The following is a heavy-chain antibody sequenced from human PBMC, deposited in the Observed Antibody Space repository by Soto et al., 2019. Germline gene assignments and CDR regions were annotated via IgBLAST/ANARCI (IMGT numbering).Heavy chain of an antibody. V-gene: IGHV3-53*01. Sequence: PXGSLRLSCAASGFTVSSNYMSWVRQAPGKGLEWVSVISSGGTTYYADSVKGRFTISRDNSKNTLYLQMNSLRAEDTAVYYCVRDTCSGGSCYSGYYGMDVWGQGTTVTVSS. CDR3: VRDTCSGGSCYSGYYGMDV. J-gene: IGHJ6*02. CDR1: GFTVSSNY. D-gene: IGHD2-15*01. CDR2: ISSGGTT.